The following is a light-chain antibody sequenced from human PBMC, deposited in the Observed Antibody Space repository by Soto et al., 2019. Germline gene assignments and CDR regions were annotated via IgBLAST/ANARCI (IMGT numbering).Light chain of an antibody. Sequence: EIVLTQSPATLSLSPGERATLSCRATQSVSSYLAWYQQKPGQAPRLLIYDASNRATGIPARFSGSGSGTDFPLTISSLEPEDFAVYYCQQGSNWPLSITFGQGTRLEIK. V-gene: IGKV3-11*01. CDR1: QSVSSY. CDR3: QQGSNWPLSIT. CDR2: DAS. J-gene: IGKJ5*01.